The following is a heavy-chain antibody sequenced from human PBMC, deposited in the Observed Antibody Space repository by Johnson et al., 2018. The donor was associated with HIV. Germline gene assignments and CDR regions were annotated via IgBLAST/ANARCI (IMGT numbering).Heavy chain of an antibody. CDR2: IRYDGSNK. V-gene: IGHV3-30*02. J-gene: IGHJ3*02. D-gene: IGHD1-26*01. CDR1: RFTFSSYA. CDR3: ARDGTWELHRHAFDI. Sequence: QVQLVESGGGVVQPGGSLRLSCAASRFTFSSYAMHWVRQAPGKGLAWVAFIRYDGSNKYYADSVKGRFTISSDNSKNTLYLQMNSLRAEDTAVYYCARDGTWELHRHAFDIWGQGTKVTVSS.